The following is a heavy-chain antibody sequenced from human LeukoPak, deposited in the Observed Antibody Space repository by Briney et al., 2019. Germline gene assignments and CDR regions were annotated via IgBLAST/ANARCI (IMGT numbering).Heavy chain of an antibody. D-gene: IGHD6-13*01. J-gene: IGHJ4*02. CDR3: AKDIRRLSYIIAAI. V-gene: IGHV3-9*01. CDR1: GFTFDDYA. Sequence: GGSLRLSCAASGFTFDDYAMHWVRQALGKGLEWVSGISWNSGSIGYADSVKGRFTISRDNAKNSLYLQMNSLRAEDTALYYCAKDIRRLSYIIAAIWGQGTLVTVSS. CDR2: ISWNSGSI.